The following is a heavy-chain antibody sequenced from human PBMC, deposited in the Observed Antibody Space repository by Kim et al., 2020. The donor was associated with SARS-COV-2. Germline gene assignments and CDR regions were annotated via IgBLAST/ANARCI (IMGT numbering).Heavy chain of an antibody. CDR3: ARQSPYCYGSGSYYKPIAYYYYGMDV. CDR1: GFTFSSYW. CDR2: IKQDGSEK. V-gene: IGHV3-7*03. J-gene: IGHJ6*02. D-gene: IGHD3-10*01. Sequence: GGSLRLSCAASGFTFSSYWMSWVRQAPGKGLEWVANIKQDGSEKYYVDSVKGRFTISRDNAKNSLYLQMNSLRAEDTAVYYCARQSPYCYGSGSYYKPIAYYYYGMDVWGQGTTVTVSS.